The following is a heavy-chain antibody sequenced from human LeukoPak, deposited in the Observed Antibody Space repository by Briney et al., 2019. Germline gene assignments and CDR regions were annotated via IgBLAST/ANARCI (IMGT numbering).Heavy chain of an antibody. D-gene: IGHD2-21*01. J-gene: IGHJ4*02. CDR2: ISYDGSNK. Sequence: GGSLRLSCAASGFTFSSYGMHWVRQAPGKGLEWVAVISYDGSNKYYADSVKGRFTISRDNSKNTLYLQMNSLRAEDTAVYYCAKDLDYYLDYWGQGTLVTVSS. V-gene: IGHV3-30*18. CDR3: AKDLDYYLDY. CDR1: GFTFSSYG.